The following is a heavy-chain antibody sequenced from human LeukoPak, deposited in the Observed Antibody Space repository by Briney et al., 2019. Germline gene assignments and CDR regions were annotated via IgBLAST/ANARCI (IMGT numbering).Heavy chain of an antibody. CDR1: GGTFSSYA. D-gene: IGHD2-21*02. V-gene: IGHV1-69*05. Sequence: ASVKVSCKASGGTFSSYAISWVRQAPRQGLEWMGGIIPIFGTANYAQKFQGRVTITTDESTSTAYMELSSLRSEDTAVYYCASGVVTAVLGYWGQGTLVTVSS. J-gene: IGHJ4*02. CDR3: ASGVVTAVLGY. CDR2: IIPIFGTA.